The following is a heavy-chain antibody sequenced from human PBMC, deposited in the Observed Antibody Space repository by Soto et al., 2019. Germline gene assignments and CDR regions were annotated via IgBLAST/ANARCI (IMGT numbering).Heavy chain of an antibody. CDR2: IYHSGIT. Sequence: SETLSLTCAVSGGSISSGDYSGSWILQPPGKGLKWIWYIYHSGITYYNPSLKSRFTISVDRSKNQFSLKLTSVTAADTAVYYCARARGYSGYYSYANWFDPWGQGTLVTVSS. CDR3: ARARGYSGYYSYANWFDP. D-gene: IGHD5-12*01. CDR1: GGSISSGDYS. J-gene: IGHJ5*02. V-gene: IGHV4-30-2*01.